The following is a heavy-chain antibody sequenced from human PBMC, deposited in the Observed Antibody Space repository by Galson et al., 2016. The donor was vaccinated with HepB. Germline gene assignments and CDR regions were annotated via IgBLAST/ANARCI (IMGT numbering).Heavy chain of an antibody. CDR2: IIPIFGTA. CDR3: ARRGGGEYDILTGYYPGFDY. D-gene: IGHD3-9*01. CDR1: GGTFSNYA. Sequence: SVKVSCKASGGTFSNYAFTWVRQAPGQGLEWMEGIIPIFGTALHAQKFQGRVTITADESTRTAYMELSSLRSEDTAVYYCARRGGGEYDILTGYYPGFDYWGQGTLVTVSS. V-gene: IGHV1-69*13. J-gene: IGHJ4*02.